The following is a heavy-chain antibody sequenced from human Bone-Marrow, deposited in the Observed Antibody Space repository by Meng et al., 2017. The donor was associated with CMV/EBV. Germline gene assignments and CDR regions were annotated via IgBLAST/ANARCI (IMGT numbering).Heavy chain of an antibody. V-gene: IGHV1-2*02. D-gene: IGHD2-2*01. CDR1: GYTFTGYY. CDR2: INPNSGGT. J-gene: IGHJ4*02. CDR3: ARDLVYMKVVPAAISYFDY. Sequence: ASVKVSCKASGYTFTGYYMHWVRQAPGQGLEWMGWINPNSGGTNYAQKFQGRVTMTRDTSISTAYMELSRLRSDDTAVYYCARDLVYMKVVPAAISYFDYWGQGTLVTVPS.